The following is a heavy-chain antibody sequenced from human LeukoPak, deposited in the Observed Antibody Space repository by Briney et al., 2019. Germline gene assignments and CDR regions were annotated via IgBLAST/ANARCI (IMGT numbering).Heavy chain of an antibody. CDR1: GGSIRKYY. Sequence: SETLSLTCTVSGGSIRKYYWTWIRQPAGKGLEWIGRIYTSGSTNYNPSLKSRVTMSVDTSKNQFSLKLSSVTAADTAVYYCARDPEAVATDDYYYYGMDVWGQGTTVTVSS. V-gene: IGHV4-4*07. CDR3: ARDPEAVATDDYYYYGMDV. J-gene: IGHJ6*02. CDR2: IYTSGST. D-gene: IGHD5-12*01.